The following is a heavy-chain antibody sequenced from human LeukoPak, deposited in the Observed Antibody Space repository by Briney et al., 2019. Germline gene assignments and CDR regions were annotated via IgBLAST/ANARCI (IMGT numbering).Heavy chain of an antibody. J-gene: IGHJ6*03. CDR2: IRYDGSNK. CDR1: GFTFSSYG. CDR3: ARGGGYEAQYYYYYLDV. D-gene: IGHD5-12*01. Sequence: GGSLRLSCAASGFTFSSYGMHWVRQAPGKGLEWVAFIRYDGSNKYYADSVKGRFTVSRDNSKNTLYLQMKSLRAEDTAVYYCARGGGYEAQYYYYYLDVWGKGTTVTISS. V-gene: IGHV3-30*02.